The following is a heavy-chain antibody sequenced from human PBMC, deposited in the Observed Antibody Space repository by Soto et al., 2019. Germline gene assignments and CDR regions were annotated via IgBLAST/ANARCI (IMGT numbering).Heavy chain of an antibody. J-gene: IGHJ5*02. CDR2: INAGNGNT. Sequence: QVQLVQSGAEVKKPGASVKDSCKASGYTFTSYAMHWVRQAPGQRLEWMGWINAGNGNTKYSQKFQGRVTITRDTSASTAYMELSSLRSEDTAVYYCARFATVTTFDPWGQGTLVTVSS. V-gene: IGHV1-3*01. D-gene: IGHD4-17*01. CDR3: ARFATVTTFDP. CDR1: GYTFTSYA.